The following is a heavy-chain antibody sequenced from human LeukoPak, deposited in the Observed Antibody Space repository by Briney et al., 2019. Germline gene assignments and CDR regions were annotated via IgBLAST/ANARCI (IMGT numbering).Heavy chain of an antibody. V-gene: IGHV1-18*01. D-gene: IGHD3-9*01. CDR3: ARDRYDILTMFDY. CDR1: GYTFTSYG. J-gene: IGHJ4*02. Sequence: ASVKVSCKASGYTFTSYGISWVRQAPGEGLECLGWISAYNGNTNYAQKLQGRVTMTTDTSTSTAYMELRSLRSDDTAVYYCARDRYDILTMFDYWGQGTLVTVSS. CDR2: ISAYNGNT.